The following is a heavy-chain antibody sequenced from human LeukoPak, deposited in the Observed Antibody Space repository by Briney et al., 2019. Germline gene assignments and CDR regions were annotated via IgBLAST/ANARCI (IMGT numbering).Heavy chain of an antibody. V-gene: IGHV3-23*01. CDR3: AKDRVAVAGTGY. CDR1: EFILSSYA. J-gene: IGHJ4*02. Sequence: PGGSLRLSCEASEFILSSYAMSWVRQAPGKGLEWVSSISGNGAHPYYADSVRGRFTISRDNSKNTLYLQMNSLRAEDTAVYYCAKDRVAVAGTGYWGQGTLVTVSS. D-gene: IGHD6-19*01. CDR2: ISGNGAHP.